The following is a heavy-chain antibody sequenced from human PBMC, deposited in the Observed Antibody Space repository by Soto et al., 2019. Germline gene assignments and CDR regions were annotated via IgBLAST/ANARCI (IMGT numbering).Heavy chain of an antibody. Sequence: PSETLSLTCAVDGGSLSDYSWTWIRQAPRRGLEWIGEVDTSGITNYNPSLESRVTFSIDTSNSQFSLRLSSVTAADTAVYYCARGLVAAAGTGDYFDYWGQGTLVTVSS. CDR3: ARGLVAAAGTGDYFDY. V-gene: IGHV4-34*01. CDR2: VDTSGIT. CDR1: GGSLSDYS. D-gene: IGHD6-13*01. J-gene: IGHJ4*02.